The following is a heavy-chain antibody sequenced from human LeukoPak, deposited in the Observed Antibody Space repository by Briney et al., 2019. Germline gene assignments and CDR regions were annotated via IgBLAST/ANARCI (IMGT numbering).Heavy chain of an antibody. J-gene: IGHJ6*03. D-gene: IGHD6-13*01. CDR2: IYYSGST. CDR3: ARVAYSSSWYWGNYYYYYMDV. CDR1: GGSISSYY. Sequence: SETLSLTCTVSGGSISSYYWSWIRQPPGKGLEWIGYIYYSGSTNYNPSLKSRVTISVDTSKNQFSLKLSSVTAADTAVYYCARVAYSSSWYWGNYYYYYMDVWGKGTTVTVSS. V-gene: IGHV4-59*01.